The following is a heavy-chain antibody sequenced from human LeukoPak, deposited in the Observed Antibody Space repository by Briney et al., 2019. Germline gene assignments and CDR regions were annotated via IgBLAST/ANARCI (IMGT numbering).Heavy chain of an antibody. V-gene: IGHV3-23*01. D-gene: IGHD6-19*01. J-gene: IGHJ5*01. CDR1: GFAFSVYA. CDR3: AKPISGGLAVTADWFHP. Sequence: GGSLRLSCTASGFAFSVYAMSWLRQPPGKGLEWVSTINANSGTTSYTASVRGRFTISRDNSKNTLYLQLNTLRADDTATYYCAKPISGGLAVTADWFHPWGQGTLVVVSS. CDR2: INANSGTT.